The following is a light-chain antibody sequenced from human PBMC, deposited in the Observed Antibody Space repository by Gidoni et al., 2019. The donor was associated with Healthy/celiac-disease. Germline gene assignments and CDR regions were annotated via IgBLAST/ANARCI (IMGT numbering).Light chain of an antibody. V-gene: IGLV2-14*03. CDR3: SSYTSSSTPVV. CDR1: SSDVDTYNY. CDR2: DVS. J-gene: IGLJ2*01. Sequence: QSALTQPASVSGSPGQSITISCTGTSSDVDTYNYVSWYQQHPGKAPKLMIYDVSNRPSGISNRFSGSKSGNTASLTISGLQAEDEADYYCSSYTSSSTPVVFGGGTKLTVL.